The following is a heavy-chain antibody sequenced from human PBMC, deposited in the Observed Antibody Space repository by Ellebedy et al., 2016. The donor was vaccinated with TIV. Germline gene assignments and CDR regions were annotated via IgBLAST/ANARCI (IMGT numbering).Heavy chain of an antibody. CDR1: GFSFRSYW. D-gene: IGHD4-17*01. CDR3: ARRGSYGDYAVQVNSWFDT. V-gene: IGHV3-7*01. J-gene: IGHJ5*02. Sequence: GGSLRLSCAASGFSFRSYWMSWVRQAPGKGLEWVANIYQDGSDQYYADSVKGRFTISRDNANQSLFLQMNSLSVDDTAVYYCARRGSYGDYAVQVNSWFDTWGQGTLVSVSS. CDR2: IYQDGSDQ.